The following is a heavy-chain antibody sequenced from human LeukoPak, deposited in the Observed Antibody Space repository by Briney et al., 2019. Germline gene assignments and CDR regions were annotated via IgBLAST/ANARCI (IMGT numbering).Heavy chain of an antibody. Sequence: ASVKVSCKASGGTFSSYAISWVRQAPGQGLEWMGGIIPIFGTANYAQKFPGRVTITADESTSTAYMELSSLRSEDTAVYYCARGITSGPYYYYMDVWAKGTTVTVSS. CDR1: GGTFSSYA. D-gene: IGHD3-3*01. CDR2: IIPIFGTA. J-gene: IGHJ6*03. CDR3: ARGITSGPYYYYMDV. V-gene: IGHV1-69*13.